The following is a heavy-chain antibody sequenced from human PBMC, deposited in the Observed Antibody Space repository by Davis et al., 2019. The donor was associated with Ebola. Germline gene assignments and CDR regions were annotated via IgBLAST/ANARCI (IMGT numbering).Heavy chain of an antibody. D-gene: IGHD5-24*01. Sequence: SETLSLTCTVSGASVTSGNYYWSWIRQPPGKGLEWIAYIYYSGSTNYNPSLKSRVTISVDTSKNQFSLKLSSVTAADTAVYYCAREGAGGDGYNRGYYFDYWGQGTLVTVSS. J-gene: IGHJ4*02. CDR1: GASVTSGNYY. CDR3: AREGAGGDGYNRGYYFDY. CDR2: IYYSGST. V-gene: IGHV4-61*01.